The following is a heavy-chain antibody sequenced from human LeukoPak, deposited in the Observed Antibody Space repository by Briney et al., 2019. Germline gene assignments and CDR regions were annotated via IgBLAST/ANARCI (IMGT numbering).Heavy chain of an antibody. V-gene: IGHV4-39*07. Sequence: PSETLSLTCTVSGGSISSGGYYWGWIRQPPGKGLEWIGSIYHSGSTYYNPSLKSRVTISVDTSKNQFSLKLSSVTAADTAVYYCARVAEWSGYLDWFDPWGQGTLVTVSS. CDR2: IYHSGST. CDR3: ARVAEWSGYLDWFDP. CDR1: GGSISSGGYY. D-gene: IGHD3-3*01. J-gene: IGHJ5*02.